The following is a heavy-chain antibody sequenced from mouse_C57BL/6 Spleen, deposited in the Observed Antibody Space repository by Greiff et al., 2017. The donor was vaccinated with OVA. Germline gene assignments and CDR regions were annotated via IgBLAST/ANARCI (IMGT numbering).Heavy chain of an antibody. Sequence: QVQLQQPGAELVRPGSSVKLSCKASGYTFTSYWMHWVKQRPIQGLEWIGNIDPSDSETHYNQKFKDKATLTVDKSSSTAYMQLSSLTSEDSAVYYCARKGEDGYYLDYWGQGTTLTVSS. J-gene: IGHJ2*01. CDR3: ARKGEDGYYLDY. D-gene: IGHD2-3*01. CDR2: IDPSDSET. V-gene: IGHV1-52*01. CDR1: GYTFTSYW.